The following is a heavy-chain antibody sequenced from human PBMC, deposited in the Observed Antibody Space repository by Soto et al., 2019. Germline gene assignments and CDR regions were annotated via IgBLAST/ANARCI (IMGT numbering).Heavy chain of an antibody. CDR2: VYYSGST. CDR3: ARGKEMATTPFDS. CDR1: GGSINSYY. D-gene: IGHD1-1*01. J-gene: IGHJ4*02. V-gene: IGHV4-59*01. Sequence: PSETLSLTCTVPGGSINSYYWSWIRQPPGKGLEWIGYVYYSGSTNYNPSLKSRVTISVDRSKNQFSLKVKSVTAADTAMYYCARGKEMATTPFDSWGQGTLVTVSS.